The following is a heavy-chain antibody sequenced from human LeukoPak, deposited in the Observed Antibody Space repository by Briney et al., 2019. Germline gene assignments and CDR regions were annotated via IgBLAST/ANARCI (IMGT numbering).Heavy chain of an antibody. D-gene: IGHD4-17*01. CDR1: GFTFSDYY. CDR3: ARDAAYGDPSRYSYYYMDV. CDR2: ISGSGSTI. Sequence: PGGSLRLSCAASGFTFSDYYMSWIRQAPGKGLEWVSYISGSGSTIYYADSVKGRFTISRDNAKNSLYLQTNSLRAEDTAVYYCARDAAYGDPSRYSYYYMDVWGKGTTVTVSS. J-gene: IGHJ6*03. V-gene: IGHV3-11*01.